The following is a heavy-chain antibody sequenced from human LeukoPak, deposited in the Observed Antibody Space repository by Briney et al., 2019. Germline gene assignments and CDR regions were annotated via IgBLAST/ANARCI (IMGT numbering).Heavy chain of an antibody. CDR3: ARDSKNTMTASGY. J-gene: IGHJ4*02. CDR2: ISASTGYT. CDR1: GYSFTGFG. Sequence: GASVKVSCKASGYSFTGFGISWARQAPGQGLEWMGWISASTGYTEYAQKFQGRVTMTTDTSTSTVYMDPKSLGSDDTAVYYCARDSKNTMTASGYWGQGTLVIVSS. V-gene: IGHV1-18*01. D-gene: IGHD3-3*01.